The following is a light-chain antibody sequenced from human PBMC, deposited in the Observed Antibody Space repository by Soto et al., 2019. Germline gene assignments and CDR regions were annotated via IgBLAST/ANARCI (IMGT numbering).Light chain of an antibody. CDR3: QQYGSSPPIT. J-gene: IGKJ5*01. CDR2: GAS. Sequence: IVVTQSPDTLSLSTGERATLSCRASQSVSSSYLAWYQQRPGQAPRLLIYGASSRAPGIPDRFSGSGSGTDFTLTISRLEPEDFAVYYCQQYGSSPPITFGQGTRLEI. V-gene: IGKV3-20*01. CDR1: QSVSSSY.